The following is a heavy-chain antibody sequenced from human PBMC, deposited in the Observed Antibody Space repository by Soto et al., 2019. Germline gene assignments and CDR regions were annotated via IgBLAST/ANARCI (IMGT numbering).Heavy chain of an antibody. CDR2: IPQEGVDG. V-gene: IGHV3-7*03. CDR1: GFVFSMYS. Sequence: PGGSLRLSCEVSGFVFSMYSMSWVRQTPGKGLEWVAKIPQEGVDGHYADSVKGRFTISRDNGKNSLYLQVNNLRAEDTAVYYCARDHLILPAHDFFYGSDVWGRGATVTVSS. D-gene: IGHD2-21*02. CDR3: ARDHLILPAHDFFYGSDV. J-gene: IGHJ6*02.